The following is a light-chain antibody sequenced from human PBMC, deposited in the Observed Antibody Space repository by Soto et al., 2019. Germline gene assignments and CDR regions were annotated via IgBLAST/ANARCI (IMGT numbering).Light chain of an antibody. CDR2: GAS. Sequence: EIVLTQSPGTLSLSPGERATLSCRASHRLSSRYLAWYQQKLGQAPRLLISGASSRATGIPDRFSGSGSGTDFTLTITRLEPEDFAVYYCQHYGTVPVGYTFGQGTRLEIK. J-gene: IGKJ2*01. V-gene: IGKV3-20*01. CDR3: QHYGTVPVGYT. CDR1: HRLSSRY.